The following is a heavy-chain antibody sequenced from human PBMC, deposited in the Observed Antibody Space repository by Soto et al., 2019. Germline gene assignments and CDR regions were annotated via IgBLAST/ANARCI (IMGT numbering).Heavy chain of an antibody. CDR3: ARDSSYAFVDYYDSSGYYLF. D-gene: IGHD3-22*01. J-gene: IGHJ4*02. CDR2: ISAYNGNT. V-gene: IGHV1-18*01. Sequence: QVQLVQSGAEVKKPGASVKVSCKASGYTFTSYGISWVRQAPGQGLEWMGWISAYNGNTNYAQKLQGRVTMTTDTSTSTAYMELRSLRSDDTAVYYCARDSSYAFVDYYDSSGYYLFWGQGTLVTVSS. CDR1: GYTFTSYG.